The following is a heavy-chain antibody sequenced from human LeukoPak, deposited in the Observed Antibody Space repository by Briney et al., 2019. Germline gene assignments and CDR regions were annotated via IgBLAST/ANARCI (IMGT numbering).Heavy chain of an antibody. CDR2: INPSGGST. CDR1: GYTFTSYY. CDR3: ARGGQLWLPGTFDY. D-gene: IGHD5-18*01. J-gene: IGHJ4*02. V-gene: IGHV1-46*01. Sequence: ASVQVSCKASGYTFTSYYMHWVRQAPGQGLEWMGIINPSGGSTSYAQKFQGRVTMTRDTSTSTAYMELSSLRSEDTAVYYCARGGQLWLPGTFDYWAREPWSPSPQ.